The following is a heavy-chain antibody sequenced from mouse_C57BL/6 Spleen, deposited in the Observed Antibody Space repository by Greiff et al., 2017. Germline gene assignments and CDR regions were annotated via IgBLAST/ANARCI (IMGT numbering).Heavy chain of an antibody. CDR3: AGVRNDYDADGLDY. D-gene: IGHD2-4*01. CDR2: IYPGSGST. Sequence: QVQLQQPGAELVKPGASVKMSCKASGYTFTSYWITWVKQRPGQGLEWIGDIYPGSGSTNYNEKFKSKATLTVDTSSSTAYMQLSSLASEDSAVYYCAGVRNDYDADGLDYWGQGTTLTVSS. CDR1: GYTFTSYW. V-gene: IGHV1-55*01. J-gene: IGHJ2*01.